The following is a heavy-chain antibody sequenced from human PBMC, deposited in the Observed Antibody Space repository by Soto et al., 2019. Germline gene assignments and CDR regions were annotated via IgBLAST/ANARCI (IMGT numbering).Heavy chain of an antibody. CDR1: GYPFISYL. J-gene: IGHJ5*02. D-gene: IGHD4-17*01. V-gene: IGHV1-3*01. CDR3: ARGLRHQEMRLRDNWFDP. CDR2: INGGNGNT. Sequence: QVQLVQSGAEVKKPGASVKVSCKASGYPFISYLMHWVRQAPGQRLEWLGWINGGNGNTRYSQKFQVRLTITRDTSVSTAYLELSSLRSDDTAVYYCARGLRHQEMRLRDNWFDPWGQGTLVTVSS.